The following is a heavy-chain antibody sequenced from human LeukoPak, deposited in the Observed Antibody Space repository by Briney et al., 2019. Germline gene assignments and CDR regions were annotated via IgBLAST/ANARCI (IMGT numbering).Heavy chain of an antibody. D-gene: IGHD6-13*01. J-gene: IGHJ6*03. Sequence: GGSLRLSCAVSGFAFGSEAMSWVRQSPARGLEWVASISPGGGTTYYADYVKGRFTISRDNAKNSLYLQMNSLRAEDTALYHCAREDSSSWADYYYYMDVWGKGTTVTVSS. CDR1: GFAFGSEA. CDR3: AREDSSSWADYYYYMDV. CDR2: ISPGGGTT. V-gene: IGHV3-23*01.